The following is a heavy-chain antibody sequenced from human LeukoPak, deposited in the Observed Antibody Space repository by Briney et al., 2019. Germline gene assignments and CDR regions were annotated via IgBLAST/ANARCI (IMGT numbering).Heavy chain of an antibody. CDR3: ARDEGVGYYYDSSGYPTPLLSAQFPGNPDSVHYGMDV. CDR2: IVPILGIA. Sequence: GASVKVSCKASGYTFTGYYMHWVRQAPGQGLEWMGRIVPILGIANYAQKFQGRVTITADKSTSTAYMELSSLRSEDTAVYYCARDEGVGYYYDSSGYPTPLLSAQFPGNPDSVHYGMDVWGQGTTVTVSS. CDR1: GYTFTGYY. D-gene: IGHD3-22*01. J-gene: IGHJ6*02. V-gene: IGHV1-69*04.